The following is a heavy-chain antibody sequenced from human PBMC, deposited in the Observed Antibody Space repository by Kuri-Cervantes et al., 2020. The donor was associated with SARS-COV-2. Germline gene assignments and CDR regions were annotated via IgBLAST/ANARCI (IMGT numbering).Heavy chain of an antibody. V-gene: IGHV3-33*08. J-gene: IGHJ6*02. CDR3: ARDRDFWSGFLGGMDV. CDR1: GFTFSSYS. D-gene: IGHD3-3*01. CDR2: IWYDGSKK. Sequence: GGSLRLSCAASGFTFSSYSMNWVRQAPGKGLEWAALIWYDGSKKYYADSVKGRFTISRDNSKNTLYLQMNSLRAEDTAVYYCARDRDFWSGFLGGMDVWGQGTTVTVSS.